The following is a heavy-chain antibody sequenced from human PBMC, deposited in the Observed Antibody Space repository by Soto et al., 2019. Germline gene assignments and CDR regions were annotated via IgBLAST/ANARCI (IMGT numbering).Heavy chain of an antibody. CDR2: ISYDGSNK. J-gene: IGHJ4*02. D-gene: IGHD3-22*01. Sequence: PGGSLRLSCAASGFTFSSYAMHWVRQAPGKGLEWVAVISYDGSNKYYADSVKGRFTISRDNAQNTLYLQMNSLRAEDTAVYYCVRGDGDYHDGNGYLGRHWGQGTLVTVSS. V-gene: IGHV3-30*04. CDR3: VRGDGDYHDGNGYLGRH. CDR1: GFTFSSYA.